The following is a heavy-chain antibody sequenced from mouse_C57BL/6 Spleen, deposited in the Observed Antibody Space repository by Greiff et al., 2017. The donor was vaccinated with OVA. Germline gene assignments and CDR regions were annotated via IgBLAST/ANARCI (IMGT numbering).Heavy chain of an antibody. CDR1: GFTFSDYY. CDR3: ARPHYYGSSYYAMDY. V-gene: IGHV5-12*01. D-gene: IGHD1-1*01. J-gene: IGHJ4*01. Sequence: LQQSGGGLVQPGGSLKLSCAASGFTFSDYYMYWVRQTPEKRLEWVAYISNGGGSTYYPDTVKGRFTISRDNAKNTLYLQMSRLKSEDTAMYYCARPHYYGSSYYAMDYWGQGTSVTVSS. CDR2: ISNGGGST.